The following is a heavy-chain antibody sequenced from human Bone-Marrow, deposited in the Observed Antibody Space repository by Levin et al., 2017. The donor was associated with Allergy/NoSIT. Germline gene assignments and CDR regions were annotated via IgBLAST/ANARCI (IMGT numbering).Heavy chain of an antibody. V-gene: IGHV4-61*01. Sequence: SQTLSLTCTVSGGSVSSASHYWSWVRQSPGRELEWIAYIYHNGKAEYNPSLESRVTISADTSKNEVSLKLRSVTAADTAMYYCARGYKYSWFYFDWWGQGARVTVSS. CDR1: GGSVSSASHY. CDR3: ARGYKYSWFYFDW. J-gene: IGHJ4*02. CDR2: IYHNGKA. D-gene: IGHD1-1*01.